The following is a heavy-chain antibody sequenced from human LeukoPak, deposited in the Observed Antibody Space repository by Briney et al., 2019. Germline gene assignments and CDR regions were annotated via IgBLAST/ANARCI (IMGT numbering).Heavy chain of an antibody. CDR2: INPNSGGT. CDR1: GYTFTGYF. J-gene: IGHJ4*02. CDR3: ARDVRLGNLSLSFFDY. D-gene: IGHD3-16*01. Sequence: ASVKVSCKASGYTFTGYFMHWVRQAPGQGLEWMGWINPNSGGTNYAQKFQGRVTMTGDTSVSTAYMELSRLESDDTAFYYCARDVRLGNLSLSFFDYWGQGALVTVSS. V-gene: IGHV1-2*02.